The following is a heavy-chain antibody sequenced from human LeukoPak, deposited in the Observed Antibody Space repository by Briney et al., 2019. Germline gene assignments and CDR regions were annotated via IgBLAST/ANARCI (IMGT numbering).Heavy chain of an antibody. CDR2: IYSDGTT. J-gene: IGHJ4*02. Sequence: QPAGSLRLSCAASGFTVSSTYMSWVRQAPGKGLEWVSLIYSDGTTFYADSVKGRFAISTDNSKNTLYLQMSSLRAEDTAVYYCARDSSSFPNYFDYWGQGTLITVSS. D-gene: IGHD3-3*02. CDR1: GFTVSSTY. V-gene: IGHV3-53*01. CDR3: ARDSSSFPNYFDY.